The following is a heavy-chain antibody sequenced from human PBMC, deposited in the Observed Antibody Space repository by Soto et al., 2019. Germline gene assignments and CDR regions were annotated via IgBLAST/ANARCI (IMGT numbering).Heavy chain of an antibody. CDR1: GFTFGDYA. Sequence: EVQLVESGGGLVQPGRSLRLSCTASGFTFGDYAMSWVRQAPGKGLEWVGFIRSKAYGGTTEYAASVKGRFTISRDDSKSIAYLQMNSLKTEDTAVYYCTLYDSSGYYVDYWGQGTLVTVSS. V-gene: IGHV3-49*04. CDR3: TLYDSSGYYVDY. D-gene: IGHD3-22*01. CDR2: IRSKAYGGTT. J-gene: IGHJ4*02.